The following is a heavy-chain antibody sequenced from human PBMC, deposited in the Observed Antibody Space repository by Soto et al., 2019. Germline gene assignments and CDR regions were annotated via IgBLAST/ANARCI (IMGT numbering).Heavy chain of an antibody. CDR1: GGSISSGDYY. D-gene: IGHD1-26*01. J-gene: IGHJ6*02. V-gene: IGHV4-30-4*01. CDR2: IYYSGST. CDR3: AVGMVYYYYGMDV. Sequence: SETLSLTCTVSGGSISSGDYYWSWIRRPPGKGLEWIGYIYYSGSTYYNPSLKSRVTISVDTSKNQFSLKLSSVTAADTAAYYCAVGMVYYYYGMDVWGQGTTVTVSS.